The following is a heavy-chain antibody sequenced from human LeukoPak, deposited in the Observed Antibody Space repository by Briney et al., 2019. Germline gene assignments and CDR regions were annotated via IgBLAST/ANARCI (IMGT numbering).Heavy chain of an antibody. CDR3: ARAGSTWDNFDS. D-gene: IGHD2-2*01. CDR2: FYPGDSEI. CDR1: GHSFTSYW. J-gene: IGHJ4*02. V-gene: IGHV5-51*01. Sequence: GESLKISRRGFGHSFTSYWIGWVRQMPGKGLEWMGIFYPGDSEIRYSPSFQGQVTLSADKSISAAYLQWSSLKASDTAIYYCARAGSTWDNFDSWGQGTLVTVSS.